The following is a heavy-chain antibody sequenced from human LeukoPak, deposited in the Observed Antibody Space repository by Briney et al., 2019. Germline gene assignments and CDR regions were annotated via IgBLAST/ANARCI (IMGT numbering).Heavy chain of an antibody. CDR1: GYILTSYY. CDR3: ARSAYYYDNSGYYYFAYDY. V-gene: IGHV1-46*01. CDR2: INPSGGRT. D-gene: IGHD3-22*01. Sequence: ASVKVSCKASGYILTSYYMHWVRQAPGQGLEWMGLINPSGGRTNYAQKFQGRLTMTRDMSTSTVYMELSSLRSEDTAVYYCARSAYYYDNSGYYYFAYDYWGQGTLVTVSS. J-gene: IGHJ4*02.